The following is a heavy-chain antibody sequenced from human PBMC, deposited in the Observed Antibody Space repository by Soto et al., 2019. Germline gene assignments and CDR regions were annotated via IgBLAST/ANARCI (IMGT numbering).Heavy chain of an antibody. CDR1: GGRVSSNSAA. Sequence: SQTPSLTCAISGGRVSSNSAALNWIRQSPSRGLEWLGRTYYRSKWFNNYALSVKSRNTINPDTSKNQFSLQLNSVTPEDAAVYYCARGDQGFDYWGQGTRVTVSS. CDR2: TYYRSKWFN. CDR3: ARGDQGFDY. J-gene: IGHJ4*02. D-gene: IGHD3-16*01. V-gene: IGHV6-1*01.